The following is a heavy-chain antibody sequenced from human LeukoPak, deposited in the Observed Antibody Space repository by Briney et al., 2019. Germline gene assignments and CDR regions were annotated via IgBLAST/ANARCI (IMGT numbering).Heavy chain of an antibody. V-gene: IGHV3-30*18. CDR3: ANVPGIAAAGTDY. J-gene: IGHJ4*02. Sequence: GGSLRLSYAASGFTFSSYGMHWVRQAPGKGLEWVAVISYDGSNKYYADSVKGRFTISRDNSKNTLYLQMNSLRAEDTAVYYCANVPGIAAAGTDYWGQGTLVTVSS. CDR1: GFTFSSYG. CDR2: ISYDGSNK. D-gene: IGHD6-13*01.